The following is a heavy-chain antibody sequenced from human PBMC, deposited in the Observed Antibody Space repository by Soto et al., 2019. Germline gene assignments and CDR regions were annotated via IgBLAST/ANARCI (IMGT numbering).Heavy chain of an antibody. CDR1: GFSLTTSPVA. D-gene: IGHD3-22*01. Sequence: QITLKESGPTLVKPTQTLTLTCTFSGFSLTTSPVAVGWIRQPPGKALEWLAIIYWDDSTHYSPSLNSRLTITKDTSKNQVVLIMTNMDPVDTATYYCFHRGRSSGFGGANWFDPWGQGTLVNVSS. V-gene: IGHV2-5*02. CDR2: IYWDDST. J-gene: IGHJ5*02. CDR3: FHRGRSSGFGGANWFDP.